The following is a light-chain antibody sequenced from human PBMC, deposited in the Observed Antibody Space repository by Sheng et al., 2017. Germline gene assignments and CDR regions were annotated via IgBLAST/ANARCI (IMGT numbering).Light chain of an antibody. Sequence: QSVLTQPPSVSGAPGQRITISCSGGSSNIGTGYDVSWYQQLPGKAPRLLIHSNTHRPSGVPARFSGSKSGTSASLAITGLQAEDEADYYCQSYDSSLSGWVFGAGTKLTVL. CDR1: SSNIGTGYD. CDR2: SNT. CDR3: QSYDSSLSGWV. J-gene: IGLJ3*02. V-gene: IGLV1-40*01.